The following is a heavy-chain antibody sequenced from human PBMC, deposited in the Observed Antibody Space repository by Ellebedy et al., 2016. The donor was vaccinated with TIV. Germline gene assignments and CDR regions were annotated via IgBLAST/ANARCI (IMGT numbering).Heavy chain of an antibody. D-gene: IGHD2-2*01. V-gene: IGHV1-18*01. CDR3: ARTSGYCSSTSCTEDI. Sequence: ASVKVSXKASGYTFTSYGISWVRQAPGQGLEWMGWISAYNGNTNYAQKLQGRVTITADESTSTAYMELSSLRSEDTAVYYCARTSGYCSSTSCTEDIWGQGTMVTVSS. CDR1: GYTFTSYG. CDR2: ISAYNGNT. J-gene: IGHJ3*02.